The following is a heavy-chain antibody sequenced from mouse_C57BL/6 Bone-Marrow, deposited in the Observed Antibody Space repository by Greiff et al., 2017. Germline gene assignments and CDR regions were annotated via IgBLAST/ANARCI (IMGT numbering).Heavy chain of an antibody. D-gene: IGHD2-5*01. CDR2: ISSGSSTI. CDR1: GFTFSDYG. V-gene: IGHV5-17*01. Sequence: EVKLVESGGGLVKPGGSLKLSCAASGFTFSDYGMHWVRQAPEKGLEWVAYISSGSSTIYYADTVKGRFTISRDNAKNTLFLQMTSLRSEDTAMYYCARRTYSNYGWFAYWGQGLWSLSLQ. CDR3: ARRTYSNYGWFAY. J-gene: IGHJ3*01.